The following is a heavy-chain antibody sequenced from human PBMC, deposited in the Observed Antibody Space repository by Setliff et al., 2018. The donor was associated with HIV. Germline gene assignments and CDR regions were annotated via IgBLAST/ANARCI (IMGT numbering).Heavy chain of an antibody. V-gene: IGHV4-39*07. CDR1: GESIRTSSYF. CDR2: IYYSGTT. CDR3: ARGVVAYDYGDLISLHYFDY. J-gene: IGHJ4*02. D-gene: IGHD4-17*01. Sequence: SETLSLTCTVSGESIRTSSYFWGWIRQPPGRGLEWIGTIYYSGTTYYIPSLKSRVTISVDTSKNQFSLKLSSVTAADTAVYYCARGVVAYDYGDLISLHYFDYWGQGTLVTVSS.